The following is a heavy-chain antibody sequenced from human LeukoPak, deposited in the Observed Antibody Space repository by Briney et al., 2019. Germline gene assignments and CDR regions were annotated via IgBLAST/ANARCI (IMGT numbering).Heavy chain of an antibody. CDR2: IHFSGTT. Sequence: SETLSLTCSVSGGSISGSYWTWIRQPPGKGLEWIGYIHFSGTTKYNPSLKSRATISGDTSKNQISLKLSSVTAADTAVYYCARSIFGSGYYYGMDVWGQGTMVTVSS. V-gene: IGHV4-59*01. CDR3: ARSIFGSGYYYGMDV. CDR1: GGSISGSY. D-gene: IGHD3-10*01. J-gene: IGHJ6*02.